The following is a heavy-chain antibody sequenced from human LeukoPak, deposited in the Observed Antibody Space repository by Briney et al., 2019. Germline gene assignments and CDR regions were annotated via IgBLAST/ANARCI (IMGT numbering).Heavy chain of an antibody. J-gene: IGHJ4*02. CDR3: ARDRPYGGIGDFDY. CDR1: GFTFSSYW. Sequence: GGSLRLSCAASGFTFSSYWMSWVRQARGKGLEWVSVIHSGGSTYYADCVKGRFTIPRDNSMNTLYLQMNSLRAEDTAVYYCARDRPYGGIGDFDYWGQGTLVTVSS. CDR2: IHSGGST. V-gene: IGHV3-66*01. D-gene: IGHD4-23*01.